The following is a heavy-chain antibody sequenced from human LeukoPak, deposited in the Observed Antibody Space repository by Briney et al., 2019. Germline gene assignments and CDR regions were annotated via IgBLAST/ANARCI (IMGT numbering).Heavy chain of an antibody. J-gene: IGHJ6*03. CDR2: IYTSGST. Sequence: PSETLPLTCTVSGGSISSGSYYWRWIRQPAGKGLEWIGRIYTSGSTNYNPSLKSRVTISVDTSKNQFSLKLSSVTAADTAVYYCARVGQAHSSGWYANYYYYMDVWGKGTTVTVSS. D-gene: IGHD6-19*01. CDR1: GGSISSGSYY. V-gene: IGHV4-61*02. CDR3: ARVGQAHSSGWYANYYYYMDV.